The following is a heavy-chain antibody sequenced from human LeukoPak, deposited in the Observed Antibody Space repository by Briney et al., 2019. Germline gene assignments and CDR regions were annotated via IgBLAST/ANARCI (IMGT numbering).Heavy chain of an antibody. CDR1: GYTFTSYW. V-gene: IGHV5-51*01. CDR2: IYPGDSDT. Sequence: GESLKISCKGSGYTFTSYWIGWVRQMPGRGLEWMAIIYPGDSDTKYSPSFQGQVTISADKSISTAYLQWSSLKASDTAMYYCARSPVALEPFDYWGREPWSPSPQ. CDR3: ARSPVALEPFDY. J-gene: IGHJ4*02. D-gene: IGHD6-19*01.